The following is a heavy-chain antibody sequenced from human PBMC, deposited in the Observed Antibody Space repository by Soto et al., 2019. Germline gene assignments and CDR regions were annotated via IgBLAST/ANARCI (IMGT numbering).Heavy chain of an antibody. V-gene: IGHV3-23*01. CDR2: LDESGGSA. D-gene: IGHD1-1*01. J-gene: IGHJ4*02. Sequence: GGSLRLSCTASGFSFSSNDMSWVRQAPGKGLEWVSTLDESGGSAFYADSVNGRFTISRDNSRNTLYLQMHSLRAEDTAFYYCAKDRIGQLAKFDYWGRGTLVTVSS. CDR3: AKDRIGQLAKFDY. CDR1: GFSFSSND.